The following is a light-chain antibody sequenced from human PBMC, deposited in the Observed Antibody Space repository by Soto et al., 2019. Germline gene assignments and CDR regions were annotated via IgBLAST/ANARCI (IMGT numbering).Light chain of an antibody. CDR3: QTWDTAINVI. Sequence: QPVLTQSPSASASLGASVKLTCTLSSGHSSYAIAWHQQQPEKGPRYLMKLNSDGSHRKGDGIPDRFSGSSSGAERYLTISGLQSEDEADYYCQTWDTAINVIFGGGTKLTVL. V-gene: IGLV4-69*01. CDR1: SGHSSYA. J-gene: IGLJ2*01. CDR2: LNSDGSH.